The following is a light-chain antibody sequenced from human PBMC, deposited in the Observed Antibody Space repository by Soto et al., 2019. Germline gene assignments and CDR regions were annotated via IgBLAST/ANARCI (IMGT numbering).Light chain of an antibody. Sequence: SYVLTQPSSVSVAPGSTARISCGGNNIGRRSVRWFQQKPGQAPVLVIHYNSARPSGIPERFSGSNSGDTATLTITRVEAGDEADYYCQVWDSSSDRGVFGGGTKLTVL. V-gene: IGLV3-21*04. CDR2: YNS. CDR1: NIGRRS. J-gene: IGLJ2*01. CDR3: QVWDSSSDRGV.